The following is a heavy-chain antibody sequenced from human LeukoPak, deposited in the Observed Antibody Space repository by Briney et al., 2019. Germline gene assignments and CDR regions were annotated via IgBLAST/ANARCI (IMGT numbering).Heavy chain of an antibody. D-gene: IGHD2-21*01. J-gene: IGHJ4*02. CDR1: GGSISSSY. CDR2: IYDSGNT. Sequence: SETLSLTCTVSGGSISSSYWSSIRQPPGKELEWIGYIYDSGNTNYNPSLKSRVTISVDTSKNQFSLKLSSVTAADTAVYYCARGGLWWFDYWGQGTLVTVSS. CDR3: ARGGLWWFDY. V-gene: IGHV4-59*01.